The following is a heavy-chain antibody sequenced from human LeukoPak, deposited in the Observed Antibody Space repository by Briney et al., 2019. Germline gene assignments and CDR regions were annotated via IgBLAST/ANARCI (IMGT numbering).Heavy chain of an antibody. CDR2: INHSGST. Sequence: KTSETLSLTCAVYGGSFSDYCWSWIRQPPGKGLEWIGEINHSGSTNYNPSLKSRVTISVDTSKNQFSLKLSSVTAADTAVYYCARVKDTPYYYGSGSSFGYWGQGTLVTVSS. CDR1: GGSFSDYC. D-gene: IGHD3-10*01. J-gene: IGHJ4*02. V-gene: IGHV4-34*01. CDR3: ARVKDTPYYYGSGSSFGY.